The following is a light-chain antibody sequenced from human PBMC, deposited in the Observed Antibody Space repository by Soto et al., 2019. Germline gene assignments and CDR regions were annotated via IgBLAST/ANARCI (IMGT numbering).Light chain of an antibody. CDR2: AAS. J-gene: IGKJ2*01. CDR3: QQYDSSPYT. Sequence: RVMTQSPDTLSVSPGERATLSCRASETVRSNLAWYQQKPGQAPRLLIYAASTRATGIPARFIGNGSGTEFTLTISSLQSEDFAVYYCQQYDSSPYTFGQGTKLEIK. CDR1: ETVRSN. V-gene: IGKV3D-15*01.